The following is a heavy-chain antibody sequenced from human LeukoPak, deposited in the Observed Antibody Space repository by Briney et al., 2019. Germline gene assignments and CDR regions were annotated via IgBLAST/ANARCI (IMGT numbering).Heavy chain of an antibody. V-gene: IGHV3-74*01. D-gene: IGHD6-6*01. Sequence: PGGSLRLSCGASGFTLSSYWMHWVRQAPGKGLVWVSTIKSDGRSASYADSVRGRFTISRDNAKNTVFLQMGSLRAEDTAVYYCARDNSSVFDHWGQRALVTVSS. CDR3: ARDNSSVFDH. CDR2: IKSDGRSA. J-gene: IGHJ4*02. CDR1: GFTLSSYW.